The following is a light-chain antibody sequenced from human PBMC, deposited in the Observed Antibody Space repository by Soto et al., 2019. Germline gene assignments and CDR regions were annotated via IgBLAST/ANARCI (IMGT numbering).Light chain of an antibody. V-gene: IGKV1D-16*02. J-gene: IGKJ4*01. CDR3: QQSNIFPLT. CDR1: QDINSY. CDR2: AAS. Sequence: DVQMTQSPSSLSASVGDRVTITCRARQDINSYLAWYQQKPGNAPKSLIYAASSLQTGVPSRFSGSESGTDFTLTITNLQPEDSATYYCQQSNIFPLTVGGGTKVEIK.